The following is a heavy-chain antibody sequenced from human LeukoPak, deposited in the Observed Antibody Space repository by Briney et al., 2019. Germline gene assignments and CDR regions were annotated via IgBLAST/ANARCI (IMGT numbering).Heavy chain of an antibody. D-gene: IGHD6-19*01. CDR2: IYYSGST. CDR1: GGSVSSGSYY. V-gene: IGHV4-61*01. CDR3: ARAPDSSGWDYYYYGMDV. J-gene: IGHJ6*02. Sequence: PSETLSLTCTVSGGSVSSGSYYWSWIRQPPGKGLEWIGYIYYSGSTNYNPSLKSRVTISVDTSKNQFSLKLSSVTAADTAVYYCARAPDSSGWDYYYYGMDVWGQGTTVTVSS.